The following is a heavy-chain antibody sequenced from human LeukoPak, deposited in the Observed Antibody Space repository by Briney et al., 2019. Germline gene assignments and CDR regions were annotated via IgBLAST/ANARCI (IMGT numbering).Heavy chain of an antibody. Sequence: PGGPLRLSCEASGFSFSSYAMSWVRQAPGKGLEWVSAISGSGGSTYYADSVKGRFTISRDNSKNTLYLQMNSLRAEDTAVYYCATVTYYYDSSGFPVPWGQGTLVTVSS. CDR1: GFSFSSYA. D-gene: IGHD3-22*01. V-gene: IGHV3-23*01. CDR3: ATVTYYYDSSGFPVP. J-gene: IGHJ5*02. CDR2: ISGSGGST.